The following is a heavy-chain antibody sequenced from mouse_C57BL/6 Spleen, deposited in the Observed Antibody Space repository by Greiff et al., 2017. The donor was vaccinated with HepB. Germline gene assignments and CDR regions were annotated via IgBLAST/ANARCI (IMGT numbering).Heavy chain of an antibody. CDR1: GFTFSSYA. D-gene: IGHD1-1*01. CDR2: ISDGGSYT. V-gene: IGHV5-4*01. Sequence: EVQLVESGGGLVKPGGSLKLSCAASGFTFSSYAMSWVRQTPEKRLEWVATISDGGSYTYYPDNVKGRFTISRDNAKNNLYLQMSHLKSEDTAMYYCARPPYYYGSSYRYFDVWGTGTTVTVSS. J-gene: IGHJ1*03. CDR3: ARPPYYYGSSYRYFDV.